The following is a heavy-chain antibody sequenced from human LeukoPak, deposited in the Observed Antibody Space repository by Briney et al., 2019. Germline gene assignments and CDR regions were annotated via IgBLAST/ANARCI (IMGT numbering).Heavy chain of an antibody. CDR3: ARLLSGN. J-gene: IGHJ4*02. Sequence: GRALRLSCAASGFTFSSYGMHWVRQAPGKGLEWVAVISYDGSNKYYADSVKGRFTISRDNSKNTLYLQMNSLRAEDTAVYYCARLLSGNWGQGTLVTVSS. CDR2: ISYDGSNK. V-gene: IGHV3-30*03. CDR1: GFTFSSYG. D-gene: IGHD2-15*01.